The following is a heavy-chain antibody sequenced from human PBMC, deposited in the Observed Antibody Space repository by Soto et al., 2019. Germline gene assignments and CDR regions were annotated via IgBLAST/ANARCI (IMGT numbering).Heavy chain of an antibody. CDR1: GGSILDSTYY. V-gene: IGHV4-39*01. D-gene: IGHD3-16*02. Sequence: SATLSLTCTVPGGSILDSTYYLAWIRQSPGKGLEWIGTIFYSGGTFYTPSLKSRVTMSVDTSNNQFSLKLSSVTAADTAVYYCARLYGLDAFDIWGQGTMVT. CDR3: ARLYGLDAFDI. J-gene: IGHJ3*02. CDR2: IFYSGGT.